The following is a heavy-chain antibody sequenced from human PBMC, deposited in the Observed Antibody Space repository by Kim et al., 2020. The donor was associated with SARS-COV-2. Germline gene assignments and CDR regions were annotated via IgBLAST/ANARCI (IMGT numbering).Heavy chain of an antibody. D-gene: IGHD3-22*01. CDR3: ARVTMREIGMDV. J-gene: IGHJ6*02. CDR1: GGSISSSSYY. V-gene: IGHV4-39*07. CDR2: IYYSGST. Sequence: SETLSLTCTVSGGSISSSSYYWGWIRQPPGKGLEWIGSIYYSGSTYYNPSLKSRVTISVDTSKNQFSLKLSSVTAADTAVYYCARVTMREIGMDVWGQGTTVTVSS.